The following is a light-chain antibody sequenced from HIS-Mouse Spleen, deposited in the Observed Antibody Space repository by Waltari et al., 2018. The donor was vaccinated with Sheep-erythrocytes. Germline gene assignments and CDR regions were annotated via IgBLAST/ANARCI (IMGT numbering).Light chain of an antibody. Sequence: SYELTQPPSVSVSPGQTASIPCPGDKLGDKYGCWYQQKPGQSPVLVIYQDSKRPSGIPERFSGSNSGNTATLTISGTQAMDEADYYCQAWDSSTVVFGGGTKLTVL. CDR3: QAWDSSTVV. CDR2: QDS. CDR1: KLGDKY. J-gene: IGLJ2*01. V-gene: IGLV3-1*01.